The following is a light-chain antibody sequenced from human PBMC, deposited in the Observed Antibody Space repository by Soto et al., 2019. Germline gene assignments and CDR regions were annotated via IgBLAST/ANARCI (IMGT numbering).Light chain of an antibody. Sequence: IDFTQSPSTLSWSASYLLTVSCRASRSVSSYLAWYQQKPGQAPRLLIYDASNRATGIPARFSGSGSGTDFTLTISSLEPEDFAVYCCQQRSKWTRRFGEGSKV. CDR1: RSVSSY. CDR2: DAS. CDR3: QQRSKWTRR. V-gene: IGKV3-11*01. J-gene: IGKJ1*01.